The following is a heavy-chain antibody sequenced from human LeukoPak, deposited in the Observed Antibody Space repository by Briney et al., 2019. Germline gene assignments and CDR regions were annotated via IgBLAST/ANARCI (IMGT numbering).Heavy chain of an antibody. CDR1: GYSISSSSYY. CDR3: ARDSMGGLWFGEYYYYMDV. CDR2: IYTSGST. J-gene: IGHJ6*03. V-gene: IGHV4-61*02. D-gene: IGHD3-10*01. Sequence: SETLSLICTVSGYSISSSSYYWGWIRQPDGKGLDWIERIYTSGSTNYNPSLKSRVTMSVDTSKNQFSLKLSSVTAADTAVYYCARDSMGGLWFGEYYYYMDVWGKGTTVTISS.